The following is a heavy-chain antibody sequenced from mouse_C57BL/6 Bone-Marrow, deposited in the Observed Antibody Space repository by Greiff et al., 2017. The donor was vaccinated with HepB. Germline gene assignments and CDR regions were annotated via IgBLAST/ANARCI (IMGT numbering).Heavy chain of an antibody. Sequence: VKLQQPGAELVRPGSSVKLSCKASGYTFTSYWMDWVKQRPGQGLEWIGNIYPSDSETHYNQKFKDKATLTVDKSSSTAYMQLSSLTSEDSAVYYCARGGKTGRGYWGQGTTLTVSS. J-gene: IGHJ2*01. D-gene: IGHD4-1*01. V-gene: IGHV1-61*01. CDR3: ARGGKTGRGY. CDR2: IYPSDSET. CDR1: GYTFTSYW.